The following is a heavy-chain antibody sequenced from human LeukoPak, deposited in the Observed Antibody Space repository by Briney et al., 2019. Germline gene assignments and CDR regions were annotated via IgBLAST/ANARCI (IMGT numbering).Heavy chain of an antibody. Sequence: PGGSLRLSCAASGFTFSSDWMHWVRQVPGEGLVWVSRINSDGSSTAYADSVKGRFTISRDNSKNTLFLQMDSLSADDTAVYYCAKGGYYGSSGHFPQSSDYCGQGTLVTVSS. CDR3: AKGGYYGSSGHFPQSSDY. CDR1: GFTFSSDW. J-gene: IGHJ4*02. V-gene: IGHV3-74*01. CDR2: INSDGSST. D-gene: IGHD3-22*01.